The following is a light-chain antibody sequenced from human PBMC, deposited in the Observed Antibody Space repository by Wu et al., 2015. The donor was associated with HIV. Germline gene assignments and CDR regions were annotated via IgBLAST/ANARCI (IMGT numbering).Light chain of an antibody. J-gene: IGKJ1*01. CDR2: KAS. CDR1: QSINSW. CDR3: QQYNSYPT. V-gene: IGKV1-5*03. Sequence: IQMTQSPSTLSASVGDRVIITCRASQSINSWLAWYQQKPGKAPNLLIYKASSLKSGVPSRFIGSGSGTEFTLTISSLQPDDFATYYCQQYNSYPTFGQGTK.